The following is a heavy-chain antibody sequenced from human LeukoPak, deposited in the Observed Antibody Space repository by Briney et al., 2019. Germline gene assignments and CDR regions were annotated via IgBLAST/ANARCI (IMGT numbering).Heavy chain of an antibody. D-gene: IGHD6-13*01. CDR2: IYTSGST. CDR1: GGSISSYY. V-gene: IGHV4-4*07. J-gene: IGHJ4*02. CDR3: ARDQGSSWYRMAFDY. Sequence: TSETLSLTCTVSGGSISSYYWSWIRQPAGKGLEWIGRIYTSGSTNYNPSLKSRVTISVDKSKNQFSLKLCSVTAADTAVYYCARDQGSSWYRMAFDYWGQGTLVTVSS.